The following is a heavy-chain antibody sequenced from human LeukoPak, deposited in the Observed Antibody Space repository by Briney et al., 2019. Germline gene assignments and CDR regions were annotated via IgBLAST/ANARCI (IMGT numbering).Heavy chain of an antibody. V-gene: IGHV4-61*02. CDR2: IYTSGST. Sequence: SETLSLTCTLSGGSISSGSYYWGWIRQPAGKGLEWIGRIYTSGSTNYNPSLKSRVTISVDTSKNQFSLKLSSVTAADTAVYYCATSWVYSSGWYDYWGQGTLVTVSS. J-gene: IGHJ4*02. CDR1: GGSISSGSYY. D-gene: IGHD6-19*01. CDR3: ATSWVYSSGWYDY.